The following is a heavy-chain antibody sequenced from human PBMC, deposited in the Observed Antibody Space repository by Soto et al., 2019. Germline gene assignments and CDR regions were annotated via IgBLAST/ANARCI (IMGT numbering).Heavy chain of an antibody. CDR3: ASTITMIVVPKGPLDY. CDR1: GGTFSSYA. J-gene: IGHJ4*02. Sequence: EASVKVSCKASGGTFSSYAISWVRQAPGQGLEWMGGIIPIFGTANYAQKFQGRVTITADESTSTAYMELSSLRSEDTAVYYCASTITMIVVPKGPLDYWGQGTLVTVSS. V-gene: IGHV1-69*13. CDR2: IIPIFGTA. D-gene: IGHD3-22*01.